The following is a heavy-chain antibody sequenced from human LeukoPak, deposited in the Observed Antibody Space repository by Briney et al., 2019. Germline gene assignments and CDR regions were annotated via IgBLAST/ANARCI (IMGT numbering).Heavy chain of an antibody. CDR2: ISGSGGST. CDR1: GFTFSSYA. Sequence: QTGGSLRLSCAASGFTFSSYAMSWVRQAPGKGLEWVSAISGSGGSTYYADSVKGRFTISRDNSKNTLYLQMNSLRAEDTAVYYCAKQCGGDCYGCYFDYWGQGTLITVSS. V-gene: IGHV3-23*01. J-gene: IGHJ4*02. D-gene: IGHD2-21*02. CDR3: AKQCGGDCYGCYFDY.